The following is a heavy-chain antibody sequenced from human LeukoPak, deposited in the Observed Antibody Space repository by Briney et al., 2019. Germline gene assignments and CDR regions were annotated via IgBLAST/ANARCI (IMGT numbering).Heavy chain of an antibody. Sequence: GGSLRLSCAASGFTISTYWMIWVRHAPGKGLECVANIKPDGREKNYVDSVKGRFTISRDNSRNSLFLQMNNLRADDTAVYYCANFKGKDGIKDHFDYWGQGTLVTVSS. CDR2: IKPDGREK. J-gene: IGHJ4*02. CDR3: ANFKGKDGIKDHFDY. D-gene: IGHD5-24*01. CDR1: GFTISTYW. V-gene: IGHV3-7*01.